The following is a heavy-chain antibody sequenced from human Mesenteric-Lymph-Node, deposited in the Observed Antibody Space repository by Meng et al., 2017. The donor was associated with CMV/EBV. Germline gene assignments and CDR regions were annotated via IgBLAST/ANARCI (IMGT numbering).Heavy chain of an antibody. D-gene: IGHD1-7*01. CDR2: IYYSGST. CDR3: ARVGTGTTGPLAGYREGFQLGY. Sequence: SETLSLTCTVSGGSISSSSYYWGWIRQPPGKGLEWIGSIYYSGSTYYNPSLKSRVTISVDTSKNQFSLKLSSVTAADTAVYYCARVGTGTTGPLAGYREGFQLGYWGQGTLVTVSS. CDR1: GGSISSSSYY. V-gene: IGHV4-39*07. J-gene: IGHJ4*02.